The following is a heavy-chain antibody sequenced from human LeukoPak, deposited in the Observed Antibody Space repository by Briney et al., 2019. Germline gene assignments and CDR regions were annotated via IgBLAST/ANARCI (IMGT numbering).Heavy chain of an antibody. CDR3: ARGASGVAYYYYGMDV. D-gene: IGHD3-10*01. V-gene: IGHV3-21*01. J-gene: IGHJ6*02. Sequence: IPGGSLRLSCAASGFTFSSYSMNWVRQAPGKGLEWVSSISSSSSYIYYADSVKGRFTISRDNAKNSLYLQMNSLRAEDTAVYYCARGASGVAYYYYGMDVWGQGTTVTVSS. CDR2: ISSSSSYI. CDR1: GFTFSSYS.